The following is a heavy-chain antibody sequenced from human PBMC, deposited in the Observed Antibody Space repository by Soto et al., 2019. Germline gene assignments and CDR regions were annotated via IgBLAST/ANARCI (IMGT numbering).Heavy chain of an antibody. CDR1: GFTFSSYW. Sequence: EVQLVESGGGLVQPGGSLRLSCAASGFTFSSYWMHWVRQAPGKGLVWVSRINSDGSSTSYADSVKGRFTISRDNAKNTMYLQMNSLRAEDTAVYYCAGSGSYRYYGMDVWGQGTTVTVSS. V-gene: IGHV3-74*01. CDR3: AGSGSYRYYGMDV. D-gene: IGHD3-10*01. J-gene: IGHJ6*02. CDR2: INSDGSST.